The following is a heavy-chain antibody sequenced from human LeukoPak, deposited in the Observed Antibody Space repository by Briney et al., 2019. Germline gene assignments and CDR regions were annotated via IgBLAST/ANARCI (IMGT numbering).Heavy chain of an antibody. CDR3: ARGGYYGSGNDFRFDP. D-gene: IGHD3-10*01. Sequence: SETLSLTCTVSGGSVSSGSYYWGWIRQPPGKGLEWIGNIYYSGSTNYEPSLKSRVTISVDTSKNQFSLKLSSVTAADTAVYYCARGGYYGSGNDFRFDPWGQGTLVTVSS. V-gene: IGHV4-61*01. J-gene: IGHJ5*02. CDR2: IYYSGST. CDR1: GGSVSSGSYY.